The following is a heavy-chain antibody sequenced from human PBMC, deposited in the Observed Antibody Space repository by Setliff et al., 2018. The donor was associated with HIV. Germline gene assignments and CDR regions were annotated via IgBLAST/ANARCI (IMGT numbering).Heavy chain of an antibody. CDR3: ARAARGELTDAFDI. D-gene: IGHD3-10*01. J-gene: IGHJ3*02. Sequence: GGSLRLSCTASEFTFSRYWMSWVRQAPGKGLEWVANIKQDGSEKYYVDSVKGRFTISRDNAKNSLYLQMNSLRVDDTALYYCARAARGELTDAFDIWGQGTMVTVSS. CDR2: IKQDGSEK. CDR1: EFTFSRYW. V-gene: IGHV3-7*03.